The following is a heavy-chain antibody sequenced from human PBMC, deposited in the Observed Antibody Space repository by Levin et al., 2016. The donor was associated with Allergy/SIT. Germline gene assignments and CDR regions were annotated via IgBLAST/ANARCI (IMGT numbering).Heavy chain of an antibody. V-gene: IGHV4-31*03. Sequence: SETLSLTCTVSGGSISSGGYYWSWIRQHPGKGLEWIGYIYYSGSTYYNPSLKSRVTISVDTSKNQFSLKLSSVTAADTAVYYCASLGVGRSPSDYWGQGTLVTVSS. CDR3: ASLGVGRSPSDY. CDR1: GGSISSGGYY. CDR2: IYYSGST. D-gene: IGHD2-15*01. J-gene: IGHJ4*02.